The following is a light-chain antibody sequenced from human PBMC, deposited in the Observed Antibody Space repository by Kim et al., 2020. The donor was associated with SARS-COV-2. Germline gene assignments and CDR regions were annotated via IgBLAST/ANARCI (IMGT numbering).Light chain of an antibody. CDR1: NVGSKI. Sequence: APGKTAWITCGGSNVGSKIVHWYQQRPGQAPVLVIYYDSDRPSGIPQRFSGSNSGNTATLTISRVEAGDEADYYCQVWDSSSDHWVFGGGTQLTVL. V-gene: IGLV3-21*04. CDR3: QVWDSSSDHWV. J-gene: IGLJ3*02. CDR2: YDS.